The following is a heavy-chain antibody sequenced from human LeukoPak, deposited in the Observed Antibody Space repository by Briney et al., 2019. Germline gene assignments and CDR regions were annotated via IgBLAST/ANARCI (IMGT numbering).Heavy chain of an antibody. CDR1: GFTFSSSG. Sequence: GSLRLSCAASGFTFSSSGMHWVRQVPGKGLEWVAFIRYDGSNKYYADSVKGRFTISSDTSKNTLYLQMNSLRAEDTALYYCAKDYSSGSYYWGQGTLVTVSS. CDR3: AKDYSSGSYY. D-gene: IGHD6-19*01. V-gene: IGHV3-30*02. CDR2: IRYDGSNK. J-gene: IGHJ4*02.